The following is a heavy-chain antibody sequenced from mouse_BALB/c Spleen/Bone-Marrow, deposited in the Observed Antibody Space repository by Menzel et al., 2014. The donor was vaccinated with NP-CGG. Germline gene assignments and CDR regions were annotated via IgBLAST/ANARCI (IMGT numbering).Heavy chain of an antibody. J-gene: IGHJ3*01. CDR1: GFNIKDTY. Sequence: VQLKESGAELVKPGASVKLSCTASGFNIKDTYMHWVKQRPEQGLEWIGKIDPANGNTKYDPKFQGKATITADTSSNTAYLQLSSLTSEDTAVYYCARFPFPCWGQGTLVTVSA. CDR3: ARFPFPC. CDR2: IDPANGNT. V-gene: IGHV14-3*02.